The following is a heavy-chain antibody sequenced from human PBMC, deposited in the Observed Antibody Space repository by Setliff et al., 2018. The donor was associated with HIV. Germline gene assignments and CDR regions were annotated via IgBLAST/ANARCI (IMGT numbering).Heavy chain of an antibody. CDR1: GYKFTGYY. J-gene: IGHJ3*02. Sequence: ASVKVSCKASGYKFTGYYLQWVRQAPGQGLEWMAWINHNSADTRIAQKFEGRVTMTWDTSLTTAYMELSSLRSDDTALYYCGTYPPNWNYGAAAFDIWGQGTLVTVSS. CDR2: INHNSADT. CDR3: GTYPPNWNYGAAAFDI. D-gene: IGHD1-7*01. V-gene: IGHV1-2*02.